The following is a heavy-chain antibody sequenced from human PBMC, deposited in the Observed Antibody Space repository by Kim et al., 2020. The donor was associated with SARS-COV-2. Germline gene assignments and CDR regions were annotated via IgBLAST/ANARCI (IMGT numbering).Heavy chain of an antibody. D-gene: IGHD3-10*01. CDR2: ISASGGST. Sequence: GGSLRLSCAASGFTVSSYAMSWVRQAPGKGLECVSGISASGGSTYYADSVKGRFTISRDNPKNTLYLQMNSLRAEDTALYCCSKSLLGSGRECYWGQGTLVTVSA. V-gene: IGHV3-23*01. J-gene: IGHJ4*02. CDR1: GFTVSSYA. CDR3: SKSLLGSGRECY.